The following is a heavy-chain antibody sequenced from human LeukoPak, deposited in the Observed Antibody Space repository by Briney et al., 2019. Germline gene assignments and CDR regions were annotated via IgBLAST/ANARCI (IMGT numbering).Heavy chain of an antibody. CDR1: GYTFTGYY. V-gene: IGHV1-2*02. CDR2: INPNSGGT. J-gene: IGHJ4*02. CDR3: ARVGYSYGYSLGY. D-gene: IGHD5-18*01. Sequence: GASVKVSCKASGYTFTGYYMHWVRQAPGQGLEWMGWINPNSGGTNYAQKFQGRVTMTRDTSISTAYMELSRLRSDDTAVYYCARVGYSYGYSLGYWGQGTLVTVSS.